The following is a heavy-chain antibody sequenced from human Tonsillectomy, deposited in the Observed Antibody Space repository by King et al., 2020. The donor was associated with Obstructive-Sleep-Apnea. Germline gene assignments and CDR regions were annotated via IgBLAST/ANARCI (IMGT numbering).Heavy chain of an antibody. V-gene: IGHV4-34*01. CDR3: ARATPSPIAVAGNDY. Sequence: VQLQQWGAGLLKPSETLSLTCAVYGGSFSGYYWSWIRQPPGKGLEWIGEINHSGSTNYTPSLKSRVNISVDTSKNQFSLKLSSVTAADTAVYYCARATPSPIAVAGNDYWGQGTLVTVSS. J-gene: IGHJ4*02. CDR1: GGSFSGYY. CDR2: INHSGST. D-gene: IGHD6-19*01.